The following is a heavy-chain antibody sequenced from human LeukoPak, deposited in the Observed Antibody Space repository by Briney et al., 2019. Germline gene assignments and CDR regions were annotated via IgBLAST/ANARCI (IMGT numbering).Heavy chain of an antibody. CDR1: GGTFSSYA. Sequence: GASVKVSCKASGGTFSSYAISWVRQAPGQGLEWMGGIIPIFGTANYAQKFQGRVTITADESTSTAYMELGSLRSEDTAVYYCASSTMRGDYYYYMDVWGKGTTVTVSS. D-gene: IGHD4/OR15-4a*01. CDR3: ASSTMRGDYYYYMDV. J-gene: IGHJ6*03. CDR2: IIPIFGTA. V-gene: IGHV1-69*13.